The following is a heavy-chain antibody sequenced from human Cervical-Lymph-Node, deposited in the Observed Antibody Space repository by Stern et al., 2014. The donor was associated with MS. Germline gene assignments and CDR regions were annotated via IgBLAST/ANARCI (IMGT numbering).Heavy chain of an antibody. J-gene: IGHJ4*02. Sequence: QVQLVQSGAEVKKPGSSVKVSCKASGGIFSKYAIPWVRQAPGQGLEWMGGIIPIFGTTNYAQQFQGRVTINADKYAHTADMEMSNLRSEDTAIYYCATYSNDHCHDSIGYLEHWGQGTLVTVSS. CDR3: ATYSNDHCHDSIGYLEH. V-gene: IGHV1-69*06. CDR2: IIPIFGTT. CDR1: GGIFSKYA. D-gene: IGHD4-11*01.